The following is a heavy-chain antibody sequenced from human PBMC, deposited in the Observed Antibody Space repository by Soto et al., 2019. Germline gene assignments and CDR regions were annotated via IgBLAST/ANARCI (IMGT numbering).Heavy chain of an antibody. Sequence: SETLSLTCTVSGTSISSYCWSWIRQPPGKGLEWIANIHYSGTTNYNPSLASRVTLSVDTSKNQFSLKMTSVTAADRAMYFCARYNSYAIDYWGRGTLVTVSS. D-gene: IGHD2-8*01. CDR2: IHYSGTT. V-gene: IGHV4-59*01. CDR1: GTSISSYC. CDR3: ARYNSYAIDY. J-gene: IGHJ4*02.